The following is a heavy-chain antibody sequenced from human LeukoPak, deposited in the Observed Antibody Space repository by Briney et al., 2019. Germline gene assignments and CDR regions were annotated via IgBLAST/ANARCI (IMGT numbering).Heavy chain of an antibody. CDR3: ARDLVTTYYYDSSGYY. J-gene: IGHJ4*02. Sequence: GGSLRLSCAASGFTFSSYWMHWVRQAPGKGLVWVSRINTDGSRTIYADSVKGRFTISRDNSKNSLYLQMNSLRAEDTAVYYCARDLVTTYYYDSSGYYWGQGTLVTVSS. V-gene: IGHV3-74*01. CDR2: INTDGSRT. CDR1: GFTFSSYW. D-gene: IGHD3-22*01.